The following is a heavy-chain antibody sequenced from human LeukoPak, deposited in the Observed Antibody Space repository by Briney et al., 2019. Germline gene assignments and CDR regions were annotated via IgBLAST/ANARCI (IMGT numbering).Heavy chain of an antibody. CDR3: AKDLVDTAMYLLLDP. D-gene: IGHD5-18*01. CDR2: ISGSGGST. J-gene: IGHJ5*02. Sequence: PGGSLRLSCAASGFTFNTYSMIWVRQAPGKGLEWVSAISGSGGSTYYADSVKGRFTISRDNSKNTLYLQMNSLRAEDTAVYYCAKDLVDTAMYLLLDPWGQGTLVTVSS. CDR1: GFTFNTYS. V-gene: IGHV3-23*01.